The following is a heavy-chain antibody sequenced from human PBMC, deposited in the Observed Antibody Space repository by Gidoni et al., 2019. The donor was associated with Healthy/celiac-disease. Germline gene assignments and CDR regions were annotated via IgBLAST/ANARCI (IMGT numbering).Heavy chain of an antibody. CDR1: GGTFSSYA. J-gene: IGHJ4*02. CDR2: IIPIFGTA. CDR3: ARAGNDYVWGSYRYSY. D-gene: IGHD3-16*02. Sequence: QLQLVQSGSEVKKPGSSVKVSCKASGGTFSSYAISWVRQAPGQGLEWMGGIIPIFGTANYAQKFQGRVTITADKSTSTAYMELSSLRSEDTAVDYCARAGNDYVWGSYRYSYWGQGTLVTVSS. V-gene: IGHV1-69*06.